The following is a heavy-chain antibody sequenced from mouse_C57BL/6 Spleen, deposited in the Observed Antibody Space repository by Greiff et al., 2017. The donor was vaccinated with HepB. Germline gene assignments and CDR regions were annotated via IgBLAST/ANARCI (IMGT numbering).Heavy chain of an antibody. Sequence: VQLQQSGAELVKPGASVKLSCKASGYTFTSYWMQWVKQRPGQGLEWIGEIDPSDSYTNYNQKFKGKATLTVDTSSSTAYMQLSSLTSEDSAIYYCARGRSSGTAFAYWGQGTLVTVSA. V-gene: IGHV1-50*01. CDR2: IDPSDSYT. CDR1: GYTFTSYW. J-gene: IGHJ3*01. D-gene: IGHD3-3*01. CDR3: ARGRSSGTAFAY.